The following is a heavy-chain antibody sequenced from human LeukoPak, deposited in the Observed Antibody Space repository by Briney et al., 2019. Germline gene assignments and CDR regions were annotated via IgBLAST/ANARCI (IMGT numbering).Heavy chain of an antibody. Sequence: GESLKISCKGSGYSFTNYWIGWVRQMPGKGLEWMGIIYPADSDTRYSPSFQGQVTISVDKSISTAYLQWSSLKASDTAMYFCARDDNWNDDHYWGQGTLVTVSS. CDR2: IYPADSDT. D-gene: IGHD1-20*01. CDR1: GYSFTNYW. CDR3: ARDDNWNDDHY. J-gene: IGHJ4*02. V-gene: IGHV5-51*01.